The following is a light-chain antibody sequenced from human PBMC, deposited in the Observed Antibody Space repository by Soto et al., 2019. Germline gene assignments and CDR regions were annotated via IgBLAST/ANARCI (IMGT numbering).Light chain of an antibody. CDR1: QDIDKY. J-gene: IGKJ4*01. CDR3: QQYDDLLS. CDR2: DAS. Sequence: DIQMTQSPSSLSASVGDRVTITCQASQDIDKYWNWYQPKPGNAPKLLIYDASELHAGVPSRFSGSGSGTAFSFTISSVKPEDFATYYCQQYDDLLSFGGGTKGEIK. V-gene: IGKV1-33*01.